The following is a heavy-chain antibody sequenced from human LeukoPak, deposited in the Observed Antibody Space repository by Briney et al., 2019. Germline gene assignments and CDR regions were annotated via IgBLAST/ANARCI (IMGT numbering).Heavy chain of an antibody. Sequence: GGSLRLSCAASGFTFSSYWMHWVRQAPGKGLVWVSRINSDGSSTSYADSVKGRFTISRDNAKNTLYLQMNSLRAEDTAVYYCARGVSYCGGDCYFDYWGQGTLVTVSS. J-gene: IGHJ4*02. V-gene: IGHV3-74*01. CDR2: INSDGSST. CDR3: ARGVSYCGGDCYFDY. CDR1: GFTFSSYW. D-gene: IGHD2-21*02.